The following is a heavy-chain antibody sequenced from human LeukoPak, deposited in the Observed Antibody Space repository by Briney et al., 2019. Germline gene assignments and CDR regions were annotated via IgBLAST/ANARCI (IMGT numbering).Heavy chain of an antibody. CDR1: GYTFTSYY. CDR3: ARDSEGYGDYGDAFDI. CDR2: INPSGGST. J-gene: IGHJ3*02. Sequence: ASVKVSCKASGYTFTSYYMHCVRQAPGQGLEWMGIINPSGGSTTYAQKFQGRVTMTRDTSTSTVHMELSSLRSEDTAVYYCARDSEGYGDYGDAFDIWGQRTMVTVSS. V-gene: IGHV1-46*01. D-gene: IGHD4-17*01.